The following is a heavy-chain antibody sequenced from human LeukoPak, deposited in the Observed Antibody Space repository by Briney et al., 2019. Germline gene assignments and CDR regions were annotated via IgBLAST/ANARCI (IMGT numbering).Heavy chain of an antibody. CDR1: GYTFSSYG. J-gene: IGHJ5*02. CDR2: ISAYNGNT. D-gene: IGHD2-2*02. CDR3: ARDGDNCSSTSCYSWFDP. Sequence: ASVKVSCKASGYTFSSYGISWVRQAPGQGLEWMGWISAYNGNTIYAQKLQGRVTMTTDTSTSTAYMELRSLRSDDPAVYYCARDGDNCSSTSCYSWFDPWGQGTLVTVSS. V-gene: IGHV1-18*01.